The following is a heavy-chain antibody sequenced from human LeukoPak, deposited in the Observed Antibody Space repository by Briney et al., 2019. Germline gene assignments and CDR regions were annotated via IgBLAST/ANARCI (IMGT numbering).Heavy chain of an antibody. D-gene: IGHD1-26*01. CDR3: ARDKTGIVGATALDY. CDR2: ISSSSSYI. J-gene: IGHJ4*02. CDR1: GFTFSSYS. Sequence: GGSLRLSCAASGFTFSSYSMNWVRQAPGKGLEWVSSISSSSSYIYYADSVKGRFTISRDNAKNSLYLQMNSLRAEDTAVYYCARDKTGIVGATALDYWGQGTLVTVSS. V-gene: IGHV3-21*01.